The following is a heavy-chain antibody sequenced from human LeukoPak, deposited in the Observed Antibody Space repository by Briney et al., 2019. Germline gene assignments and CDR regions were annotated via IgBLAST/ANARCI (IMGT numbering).Heavy chain of an antibody. CDR1: GFAFSFYA. CDR3: AKPVSGGLAVTADWFHP. J-gene: IGHJ5*01. Sequence: GGSLRLSCAASGFAFSFYAMSWLRQPPGKGLEWVSTINANSGTTSYAASVRGRFTISRDNSKNTLYLQVNTLRADDTATYYCAKPVSGGLAVTADWFHPWGQGTLVVVSS. V-gene: IGHV3-23*01. D-gene: IGHD6-19*01. CDR2: INANSGTT.